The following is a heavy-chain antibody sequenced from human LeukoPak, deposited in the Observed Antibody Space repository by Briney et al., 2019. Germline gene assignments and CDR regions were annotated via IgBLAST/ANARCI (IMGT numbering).Heavy chain of an antibody. V-gene: IGHV3-48*03. CDR2: ISSSCSTI. Sequence: PGGSLRLSCAASGFTFSSYEMNWVRQAPGKGLEWVSYISSSCSTIYYADSVKGRFTISRDNAKNSLYLQMNSLRAEDTAVYYCAELGITMIGGVWGKGTTVTNSS. D-gene: IGHD3-10*02. J-gene: IGHJ6*04. CDR3: AELGITMIGGV. CDR1: GFTFSSYE.